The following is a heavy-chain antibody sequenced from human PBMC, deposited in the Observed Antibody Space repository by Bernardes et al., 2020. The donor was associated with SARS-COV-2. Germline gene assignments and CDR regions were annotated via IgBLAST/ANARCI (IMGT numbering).Heavy chain of an antibody. J-gene: IGHJ5*02. Sequence: LSLTCTVSGGSISSYYWSWIRQPPGKGLEWIGYIYYSGSTNYNPSLKSRVTISVDTSKNQFSLKLSSVTAADTAVYYCARQRADYDFWSGYYRRGNWFDPWGQGTLVTVSS. D-gene: IGHD3-3*01. V-gene: IGHV4-59*08. CDR2: IYYSGST. CDR1: GGSISSYY. CDR3: ARQRADYDFWSGYYRRGNWFDP.